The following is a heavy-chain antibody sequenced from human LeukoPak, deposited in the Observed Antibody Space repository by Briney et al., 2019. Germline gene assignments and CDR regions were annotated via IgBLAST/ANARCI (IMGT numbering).Heavy chain of an antibody. CDR1: GYTFTGYY. CDR2: ISAYNGNT. CDR3: ARDAVAGTEGPNWFDP. Sequence: ASVKVSCKASGYTFTGYYMHWVRQAPGQGLEWMGWISAYNGNTNYAQKLQGRVTMTTDTSTSTAYMELRSLRSDDTAVYYCARDAVAGTEGPNWFDPWGQGTLVTVSS. J-gene: IGHJ5*02. V-gene: IGHV1-18*04. D-gene: IGHD6-19*01.